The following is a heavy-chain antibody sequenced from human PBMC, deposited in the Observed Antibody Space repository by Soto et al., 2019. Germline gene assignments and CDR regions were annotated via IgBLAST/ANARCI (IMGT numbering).Heavy chain of an antibody. CDR3: ARDQSGIGYYVDWFDP. CDR2: INAGNGNT. Sequence: QGHLVQSGAEVKKPGASVKVSCKASGYIFNNHAMHWVRQAPGQRLEWMGWINAGNGNTYYSQNFKDRVTFTRDIIATTVFMELTSLTSEDTAVYYCARDQSGIGYYVDWFDPWGQGTLVTVSS. J-gene: IGHJ5*02. D-gene: IGHD3-10*02. CDR1: GYIFNNHA. V-gene: IGHV1-3*01.